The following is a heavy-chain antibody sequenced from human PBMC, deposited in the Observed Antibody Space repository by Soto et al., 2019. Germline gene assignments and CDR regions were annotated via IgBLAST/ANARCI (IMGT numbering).Heavy chain of an antibody. CDR1: GFTFSSYA. D-gene: IGHD1-26*01. J-gene: IGHJ5*02. CDR2: ISYDGSNK. CDR3: AREGGSLNWFDP. V-gene: IGHV3-30-3*01. Sequence: GGSLRLSCAASGFTFSSYAMHWVRQAPGKGLEWVAVISYDGSNKYYADSVKGRFTISRDNAKNSLYLQMNSLRDEDTAVYYCAREGGSLNWFDPWGQGTLVTVS.